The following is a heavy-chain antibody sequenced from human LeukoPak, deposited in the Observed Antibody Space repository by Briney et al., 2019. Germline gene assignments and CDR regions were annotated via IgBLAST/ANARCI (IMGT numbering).Heavy chain of an antibody. Sequence: SGGSLRLSCAASGFNFSDYYINWVRQAPGKGLEWVSSISSSGGYRYYADSVKGRFTISRDNAKNSPYLQMNSLRAEDTAVYFCARGKLLYFDFDYWGQGTLVTVSS. CDR3: ARGKLLYFDFDY. CDR2: ISSSGGYR. D-gene: IGHD3-9*01. V-gene: IGHV3-21*01. J-gene: IGHJ4*02. CDR1: GFNFSDYY.